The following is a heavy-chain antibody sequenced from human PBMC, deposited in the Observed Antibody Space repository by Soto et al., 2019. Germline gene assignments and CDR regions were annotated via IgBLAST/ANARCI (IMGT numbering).Heavy chain of an antibody. D-gene: IGHD3-3*01. CDR2: VDPSGYSTT. CDR1: GYSFSKYW. CDR3: AKIFGPHVDF. J-gene: IGHJ4*02. V-gene: IGHV5-10-1*01. Sequence: GESLKISCKGSGYSFSKYWISWVRQMPGKGLEWMGRVDPSGYSTTDYSPSFQGDIIISVDKSIDTAYLQWSSLKASDTAMYYCAKIFGPHVDFWGQGTLVTVSS.